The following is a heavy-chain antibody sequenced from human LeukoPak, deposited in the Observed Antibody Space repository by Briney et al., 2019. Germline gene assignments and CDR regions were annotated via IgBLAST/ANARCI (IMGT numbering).Heavy chain of an antibody. CDR1: GYTFTSYG. CDR2: ISAYNGNT. CDR3: ARDRNVVAAAGMAPIVDY. D-gene: IGHD6-13*01. J-gene: IGHJ4*02. V-gene: IGHV1-18*01. Sequence: ASVKVSCKASGYTFTSYGISWVRQAPGQGLEWMGWISAYNGNTNYAQKLQGRVTMTTDTSTSTAYMELRSLRSDDTAVYYCARDRNVVAAAGMAPIVDYWGQGTLVTVSS.